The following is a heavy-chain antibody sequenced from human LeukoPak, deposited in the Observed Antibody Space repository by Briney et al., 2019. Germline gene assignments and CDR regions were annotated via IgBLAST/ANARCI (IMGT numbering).Heavy chain of an antibody. J-gene: IGHJ2*01. CDR2: ISAYNGNT. V-gene: IGHV1-18*01. CDR1: GYTFTSYG. Sequence: ASVKVSYKASGYTFTSYGISWVRQAPGQGLEWMGWISAYNGNTNYAQKLQGRVTMTTDTSTSTAYMELRSLRSDDTAVYYCARDHMGPPDPWYFDLWGRGTLVTVSS. CDR3: ARDHMGPPDPWYFDL.